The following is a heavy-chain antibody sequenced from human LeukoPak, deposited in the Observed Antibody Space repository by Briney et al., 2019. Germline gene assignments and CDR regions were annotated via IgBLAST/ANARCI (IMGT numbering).Heavy chain of an antibody. CDR2: INWNGGST. Sequence: GGSLRLSCAASGFTFDDYGMSWVRQAPGKGLEWVSGINWNGGSTGYADSVKGRFTISRDNSKNTLYLQMNSLRAEDTAVYYCAKVWNNYDSSGYPDYWGQGTLVTVSS. CDR1: GFTFDDYG. CDR3: AKVWNNYDSSGYPDY. D-gene: IGHD3-22*01. V-gene: IGHV3-20*04. J-gene: IGHJ4*02.